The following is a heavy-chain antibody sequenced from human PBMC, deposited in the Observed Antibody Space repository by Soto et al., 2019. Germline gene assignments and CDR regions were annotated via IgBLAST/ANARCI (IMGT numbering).Heavy chain of an antibody. J-gene: IGHJ6*02. V-gene: IGHV3-30*18. D-gene: IGHD3-10*01. Sequence: QVQLVESGGGVVQPGRSLRLSCAASGFTFSSYGMHWVRQAPGKGLEWVAVISYDGSNKYYADSVKGRFTISRDNSKNTLXLXMQXLRAEDTAVYYCAKDLSDLTYYYGSGSYSYYGMDVWGQGTTVTVSS. CDR1: GFTFSSYG. CDR3: AKDLSDLTYYYGSGSYSYYGMDV. CDR2: ISYDGSNK.